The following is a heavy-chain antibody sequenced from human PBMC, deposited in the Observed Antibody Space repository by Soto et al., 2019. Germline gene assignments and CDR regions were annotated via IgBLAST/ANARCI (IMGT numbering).Heavy chain of an antibody. Sequence: QVQLQESGPGLVKPSGTLSLTCAVSGASIISENWWTWVRQSPGKGLEWIGEIHHTGSTTYNPSLDSRVTMSVDKSKNHFSLILSSVTAADTALYYCAKSWELRRFFASCGQGTLVTVSS. D-gene: IGHD1-26*01. CDR2: IHHTGST. J-gene: IGHJ4*02. V-gene: IGHV4-4*02. CDR3: AKSWELRRFFAS. CDR1: GASIISENW.